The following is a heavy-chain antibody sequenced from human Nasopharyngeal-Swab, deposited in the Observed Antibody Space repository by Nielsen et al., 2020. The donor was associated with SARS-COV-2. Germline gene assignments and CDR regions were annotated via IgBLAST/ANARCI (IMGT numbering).Heavy chain of an antibody. CDR2: MSWNSGSI. D-gene: IGHD3-16*01. Sequence: GGSLRLSCAASGFTFDDYALHWVRQAQGKGMEWVSGMSWNSGSIGYADSVKGRFTISRDNAKNSLYLQMNSLRAEDTALYYCAKLPEPGEDAFDIWGQGTMVTVSS. V-gene: IGHV3-9*01. J-gene: IGHJ3*02. CDR3: AKLPEPGEDAFDI. CDR1: GFTFDDYA.